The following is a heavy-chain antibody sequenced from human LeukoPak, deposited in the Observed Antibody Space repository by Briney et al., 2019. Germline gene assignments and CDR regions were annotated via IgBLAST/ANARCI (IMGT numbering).Heavy chain of an antibody. CDR2: ISYNGHNK. CDR3: AKDPGMAVYSYGYDAFDI. Sequence: SGGSLRLSCAASGFTFSSYGMHWVRQAPGMGLEWVAVISYNGHNKYSADSVKGRFTISRDNSKNTLYLQMNSLRAEDTAIYYCAKDPGMAVYSYGYDAFDIWGQGTMVTVSS. V-gene: IGHV3-30*18. CDR1: GFTFSSYG. J-gene: IGHJ3*02. D-gene: IGHD5-18*01.